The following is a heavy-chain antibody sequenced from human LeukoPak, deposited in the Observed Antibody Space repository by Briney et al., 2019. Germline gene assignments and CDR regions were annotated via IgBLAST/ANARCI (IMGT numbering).Heavy chain of an antibody. Sequence: PVGSLRLSCEASGFTFSSYGMSWVRQAPGKGLEWVSSISSSSSYIYYADSVKGRFTISRDNAKNSLYLQMSSLRAEDTAVYYCARGFSWLYFDLWGRGTLVTVSS. V-gene: IGHV3-21*01. CDR2: ISSSSSYI. D-gene: IGHD3-9*01. CDR3: ARGFSWLYFDL. J-gene: IGHJ2*01. CDR1: GFTFSSYG.